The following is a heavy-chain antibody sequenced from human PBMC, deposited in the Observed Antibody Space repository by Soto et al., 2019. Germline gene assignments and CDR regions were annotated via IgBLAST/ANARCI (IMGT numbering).Heavy chain of an antibody. CDR1: GYTFTSYY. CDR3: ARGEQQWLVLTTRYGMDV. D-gene: IGHD6-19*01. V-gene: IGHV1-46*01. J-gene: IGHJ6*02. Sequence: ASVKVSCKASGYTFTSYYMHWVRQAPGQGLEWMGIINPSGGSTSYAQKFQGRVTMTRDTSTSTVYMELSSLRSEDTAVYYCARGEQQWLVLTTRYGMDVWGQGTTVTAS. CDR2: INPSGGST.